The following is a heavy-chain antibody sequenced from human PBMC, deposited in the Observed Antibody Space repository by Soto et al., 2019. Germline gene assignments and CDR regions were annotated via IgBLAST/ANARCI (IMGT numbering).Heavy chain of an antibody. D-gene: IGHD6-13*01. V-gene: IGHV5-10-1*01. CDR1: GYSFTNYW. J-gene: IGHJ6*02. CDR3: AFTDNSRGHGMDG. Sequence: GASLKISCKGSGYSFTNYWINWVRQMPGKGLEWMGRIDPSDSYTNYSPSFQGHVTMSADKSISTAYLQWNSLKASDTAMYYWAFTDNSRGHGMDGWGHGTTVTVSS. CDR2: IDPSDSYT.